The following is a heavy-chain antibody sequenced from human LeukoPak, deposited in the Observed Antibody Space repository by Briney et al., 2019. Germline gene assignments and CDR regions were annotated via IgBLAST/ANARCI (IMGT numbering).Heavy chain of an antibody. Sequence: SETLSLTCTVSGGSISSFYSSCIRQPPAKGLEWIGYIHYCGSNKYNPSLKRRVTISLHTSKNQFSLKLSSVTPADTAVYYCASASGIPGSFYFDYWGQGTPVTVSS. CDR1: GGSISSFY. V-gene: IGHV4-59*01. CDR3: ASASGIPGSFYFDY. J-gene: IGHJ4*02. CDR2: IHYCGSN.